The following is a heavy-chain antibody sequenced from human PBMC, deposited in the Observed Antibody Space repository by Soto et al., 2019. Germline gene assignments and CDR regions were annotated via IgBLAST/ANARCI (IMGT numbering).Heavy chain of an antibody. V-gene: IGHV1-18*04. Sequence: XSVKVSCNASGYTFTSCGSIWVRQSPGQGLEWMGWISAYNGNTNYAQKLQGRVTMTTDTSTSTAYMELRSLRSDDTAVYYCARIPGWELLWFDPWGQGTLVTVSS. CDR2: ISAYNGNT. J-gene: IGHJ5*02. D-gene: IGHD1-26*01. CDR1: GYTFTSCG. CDR3: ARIPGWELLWFDP.